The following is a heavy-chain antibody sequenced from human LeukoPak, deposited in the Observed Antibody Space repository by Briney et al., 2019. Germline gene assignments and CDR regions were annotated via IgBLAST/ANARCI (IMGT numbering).Heavy chain of an antibody. V-gene: IGHV3-30*04. J-gene: IGHJ4*02. CDR1: GFTFSSYA. CDR3: ARDRSYYYDSSGYYFGY. D-gene: IGHD3-22*01. CDR2: ISYDGSNK. Sequence: GRSLRLSCAASGFTFSSYAMHWVRQAPGKGLEWVAVISYDGSNKYYADSVKGRFTISRDNSKNTLYLQTNSLRAEDTAVYYCARDRSYYYDSSGYYFGYWGQGTLVTVSS.